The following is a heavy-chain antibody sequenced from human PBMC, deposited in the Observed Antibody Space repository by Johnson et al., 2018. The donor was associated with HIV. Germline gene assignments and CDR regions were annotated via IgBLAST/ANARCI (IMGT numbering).Heavy chain of an antibody. J-gene: IGHJ3*02. CDR1: GFTFSSYD. V-gene: IGHV3-13*01. CDR2: IGTAGDT. CDR3: ARQVYCSSTSCSSALDI. D-gene: IGHD2-2*01. Sequence: VQLVESGGGLVQPGGSLRLSCAASGFTFSSYDMHWVRQATGKGLEWVSAIGTAGDTYYPGSVKGRFTISRENAKNSLYLQMNSLRAGDTAVYYCARQVYCSSTSCSSALDIWGQGTVVTVS.